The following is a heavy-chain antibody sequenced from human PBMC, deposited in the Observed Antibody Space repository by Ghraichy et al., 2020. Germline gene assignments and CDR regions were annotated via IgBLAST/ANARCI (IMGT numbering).Heavy chain of an antibody. CDR3: ARAGPAQLERRFAY. J-gene: IGHJ4*02. CDR2: INHSGST. CDR1: GGSFSGYY. V-gene: IGHV4-34*01. D-gene: IGHD1-1*01. Sequence: SETLSLTCAVYGGSFSGYYWSWIRQPPGKGLEWIGEINHSGSTNYNPSLKSRVTISVDTSKNQFSLKLSSVTAADTAVYYCARAGPAQLERRFAYWGQGTLVTVSS.